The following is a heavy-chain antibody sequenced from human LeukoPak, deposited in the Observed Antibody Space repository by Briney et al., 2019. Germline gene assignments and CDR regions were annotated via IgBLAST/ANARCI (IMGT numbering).Heavy chain of an antibody. CDR3: ARALGYQLLSWWFDP. CDR1: GYTFTSSV. CDR2: ISPYNDNT. Sequence: SVKVSCKASGYTFTSSVMGWVRQAPGQGLEWMGWISPYNDNTNYAQKLQGRVTMTTDTSTSTAYMELRSLRSDDTAVYYCARALGYQLLSWWFDPWGQGTLVTVSS. D-gene: IGHD2-2*01. V-gene: IGHV1-18*01. J-gene: IGHJ5*02.